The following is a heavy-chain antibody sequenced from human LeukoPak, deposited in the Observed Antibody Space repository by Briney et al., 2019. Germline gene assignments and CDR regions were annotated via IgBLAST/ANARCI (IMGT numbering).Heavy chain of an antibody. CDR3: ASYYGDYGQGNYNYYMDV. CDR1: GFTFSSYA. CDR2: ISGSGGSA. J-gene: IGHJ6*03. D-gene: IGHD4-17*01. V-gene: IGHV3-23*01. Sequence: SGGSLRLSCAASGFTFSSYAMSWVRQAPGEGLEWVSAISGSGGSAYYADSVKGRFTISRDNSKNTLYLQMNSLRAEDTAVYYCASYYGDYGQGNYNYYMDVWGKGTTVTVSS.